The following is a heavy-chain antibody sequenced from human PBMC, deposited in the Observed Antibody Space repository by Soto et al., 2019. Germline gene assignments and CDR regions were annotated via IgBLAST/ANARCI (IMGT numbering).Heavy chain of an antibody. V-gene: IGHV4-30-2*01. CDR2: IYHSGST. D-gene: IGHD3-3*01. J-gene: IGHJ5*02. CDR3: AGRYYDFWSGYSNWFDP. CDR1: GGSISSGGYS. Sequence: TSETLSLTCAVSGGSISSGGYSWSWIRQPPGKGLEWIGYIYHSGSTYYNPSLKSRVTISVDRSKNQFSLKLSSVTAADTAVYYCAGRYYDFWSGYSNWFDPWGQGTLVTVSS.